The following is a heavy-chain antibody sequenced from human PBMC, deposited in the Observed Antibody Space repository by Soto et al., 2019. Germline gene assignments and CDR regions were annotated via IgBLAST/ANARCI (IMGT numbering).Heavy chain of an antibody. V-gene: IGHV3-7*03. CDR1: GFTFSSYW. D-gene: IGHD5-12*01. CDR2: IKQDGSEK. J-gene: IGHJ5*02. Sequence: PGGSLRLSCAASGFTFSSYWMSWVRQAPGKGLEWVANIKQDGSEKYYVDSVKGRFTISRDNAKNSLYLQMNSLSAEDTAVYYCARHIVANWFDPWGHGTLVTVSS. CDR3: ARHIVANWFDP.